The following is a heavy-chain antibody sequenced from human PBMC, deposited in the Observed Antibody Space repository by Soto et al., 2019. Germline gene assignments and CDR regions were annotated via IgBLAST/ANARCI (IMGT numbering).Heavy chain of an antibody. Sequence: EVQLVESGGGLVQPGRSLRLSCAASGFAFANYEMHWVRQAPGTGLDWVAYINGGGDVKYYADSVEGRFTISRDNAKNALFLQMDNLRAEDTAIYYCARLSGDGFWKSYSPYNLFESWGQGALVTVSS. V-gene: IGHV3-48*03. D-gene: IGHD3-3*01. J-gene: IGHJ5*01. CDR1: GFAFANYE. CDR3: ARLSGDGFWKSYSPYNLFES. CDR2: INGGGDVK.